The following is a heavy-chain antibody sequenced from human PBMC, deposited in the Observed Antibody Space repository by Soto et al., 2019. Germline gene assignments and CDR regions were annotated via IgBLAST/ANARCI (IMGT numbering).Heavy chain of an antibody. CDR3: ARAKVTRVDY. CDR1: GGSISSGGYS. D-gene: IGHD4-17*01. V-gene: IGHV4-30-2*01. CDR2: IYHSGST. Sequence: QLQLQESGAGLVNPSQTLSLTCAVSGGSISSGGYSWSWIRQPPGKGLEWIGYIYHSGSTYYNPSIKSRVTISVDRSKTQFSLKLSSVTAADTAGYYCARAKVTRVDYWGQGTLVTVSS. J-gene: IGHJ4*02.